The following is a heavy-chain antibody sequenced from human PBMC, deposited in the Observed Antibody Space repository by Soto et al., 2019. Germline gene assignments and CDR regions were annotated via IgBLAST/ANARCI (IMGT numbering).Heavy chain of an antibody. D-gene: IGHD3-9*01. CDR3: AHSLHRISYDILTGLDY. Sequence: QITLKESGPTLVKPTQTLTLTCTFSGFSLSTSGVGVGWIRQPPGKALEWLALIYWDDDKRYSPSLKSRLTITKDTSKNQVVLTMTNMDPVDTATYYCAHSLHRISYDILTGLDYWGQGTLVTVSS. CDR1: GFSLSTSGVG. CDR2: IYWDDDK. V-gene: IGHV2-5*02. J-gene: IGHJ4*02.